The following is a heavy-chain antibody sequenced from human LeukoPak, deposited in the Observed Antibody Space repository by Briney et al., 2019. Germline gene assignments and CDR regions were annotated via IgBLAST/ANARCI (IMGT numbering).Heavy chain of an antibody. CDR1: GGSFSGYY. CDR3: ARRAALYDSSGYYYPTFDY. J-gene: IGHJ4*02. CDR2: INHSGST. V-gene: IGHV4-34*01. D-gene: IGHD3-22*01. Sequence: PSETLSLTCAVYGGSFSGYYWSWIRQPPGKGLEWIGEINHSGSTNYNPSLKSRVTISVDTSKNQFSLKLSSVTAADTAVYYCARRAALYDSSGYYYPTFDYWGQGTLVTVSS.